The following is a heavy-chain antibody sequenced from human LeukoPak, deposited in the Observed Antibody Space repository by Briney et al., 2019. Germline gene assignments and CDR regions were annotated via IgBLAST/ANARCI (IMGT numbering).Heavy chain of an antibody. CDR2: INPSGGST. CDR1: GYTFTSYG. J-gene: IGHJ4*02. V-gene: IGHV1-46*01. CDR3: ARGFSKEQTEFDY. Sequence: ASVKVSCKASGYTFTSYGISWVRQAPGQGLEWMGIINPSGGSTSYAQKFQGRVTMTRDMSTSTVYMELSSLRSEDTAVYYCARGFSKEQTEFDYWGQGTLVTVSS. D-gene: IGHD1-14*01.